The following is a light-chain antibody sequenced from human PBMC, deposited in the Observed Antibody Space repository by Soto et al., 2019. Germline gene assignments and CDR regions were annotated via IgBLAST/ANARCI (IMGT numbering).Light chain of an antibody. J-gene: IGLJ2*01. CDR3: NSYISTDTYVL. V-gene: IGLV2-14*01. CDR1: SSDVGRYNY. Sequence: QSALTQPASVSGSPGQSITISCTGTSSDVGRYNYVSWYQQHPGKAPNLMIYDVSNRPSGVSNRFSGSKSGNTASLTISGLQAEDEADYYCNSYISTDTYVLFGGGTKVTVL. CDR2: DVS.